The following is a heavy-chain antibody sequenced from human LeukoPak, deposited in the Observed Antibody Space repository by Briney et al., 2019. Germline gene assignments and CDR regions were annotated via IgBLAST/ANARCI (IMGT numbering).Heavy chain of an antibody. CDR2: IGSSGTTI. CDR1: GFPFSIYE. CDR3: ALLAVASDFDY. Sequence: GGSLRLSCAVSGFPFSIYEMNWVRQAPGKGLEWVSNIGSSGTTIYYADSVKGRFSISRDNAKNSLYLQMNSLRVEDTAVYYCALLAVASDFDYWRQGALVTVSS. D-gene: IGHD6-19*01. J-gene: IGHJ4*02. V-gene: IGHV3-48*03.